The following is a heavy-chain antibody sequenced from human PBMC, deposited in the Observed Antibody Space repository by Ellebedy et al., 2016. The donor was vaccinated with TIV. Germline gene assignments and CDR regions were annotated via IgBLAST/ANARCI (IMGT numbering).Heavy chain of an antibody. CDR1: GFTFSSYS. CDR2: ISRSGSSI. V-gene: IGHV3-48*04. D-gene: IGHD3-22*01. Sequence: GGSLRLXCAASGFTFSSYSMNWVRQAPGKGLEWVSYISRSGSSIYYADSVKGRFTISRDNAQNTLRLQMNSLRAEDTAVYYCAREDDHDSFDIWGQGTMVTVS. J-gene: IGHJ3*02. CDR3: AREDDHDSFDI.